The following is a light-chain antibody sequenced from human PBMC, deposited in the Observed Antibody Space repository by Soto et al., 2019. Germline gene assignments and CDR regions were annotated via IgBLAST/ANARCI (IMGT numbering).Light chain of an antibody. J-gene: IGKJ1*01. Sequence: DVVMAQSPLSLPVALGQPASISCRSNQSLVFRDGNTYLNWFHQRPGQSPRRLLYKVSYRDSGVPDRFSGSGSGSDFTLTISRVEAEDVGIYYGNHASHWPRTFGQGTSVLI. CDR3: NHASHWPRT. CDR1: QSLVFRDGNTY. CDR2: KVS. V-gene: IGKV2-30*01.